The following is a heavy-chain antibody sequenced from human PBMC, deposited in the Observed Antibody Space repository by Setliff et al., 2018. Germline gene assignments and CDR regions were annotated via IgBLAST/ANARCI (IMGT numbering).Heavy chain of an antibody. CDR3: ATETVTFGGIIVRGYFDV. D-gene: IGHD3-16*02. CDR2: IILIFGTP. V-gene: IGHV1-69*06. Sequence: SVKVSCKASGDTFSTYALSWVRQAPGQGLEFLGRIILIFGTPNYAQKVQDRVTIGADKSTSTAYMEMISLNFEDTAVYYCATETVTFGGIIVRGYFDVWGQGTMVTVSS. J-gene: IGHJ3*01. CDR1: GDTFSTYA.